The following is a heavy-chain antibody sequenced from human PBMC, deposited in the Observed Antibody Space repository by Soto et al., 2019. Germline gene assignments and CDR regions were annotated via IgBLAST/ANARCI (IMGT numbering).Heavy chain of an antibody. V-gene: IGHV3-49*03. D-gene: IGHD4-17*01. CDR1: GFTFGDYA. Sequence: GGSLRLSCTASGFTFGDYAMSWFRQAPGEGLEWVGFIRSKAYGGTTEYAASVKGRFTISRDDSKSIAYLQMNSLKTEDTAVYYCTQTHHGDYLGFDYWGQGTLVTVSS. CDR2: IRSKAYGGTT. J-gene: IGHJ4*02. CDR3: TQTHHGDYLGFDY.